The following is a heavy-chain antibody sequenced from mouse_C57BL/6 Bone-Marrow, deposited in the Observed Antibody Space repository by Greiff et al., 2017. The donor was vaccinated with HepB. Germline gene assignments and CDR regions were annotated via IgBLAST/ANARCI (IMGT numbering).Heavy chain of an antibody. CDR1: GYSITSGYY. CDR2: ISYDGSN. V-gene: IGHV3-6*01. D-gene: IGHD1-1*01. CDR3: TSNYYGSSPFAY. J-gene: IGHJ3*01. Sequence: EVQRVESGPGLVKPSQSLSLTCSVTGYSITSGYYWNWIRQFPGNKLEWMGYISYDGSNNYNPSLKNRISITRDTSKNQFFLKLNSVTTEDTATYYCTSNYYGSSPFAYWGQGTLVTVSA.